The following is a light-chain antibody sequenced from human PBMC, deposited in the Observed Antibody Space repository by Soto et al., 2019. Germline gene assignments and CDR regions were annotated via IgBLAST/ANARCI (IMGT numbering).Light chain of an antibody. V-gene: IGKV1-39*01. CDR2: AAS. Sequence: DIQMTQSPSSLSASVGDRVTITCRASQSISSYLNWYQQKPGKAPKLLIYAASSLQSGVPSRFSGSGSGTDFTLTISSLQPEDFATYYCQPSYSTPPTFRQGTRLEIK. CDR1: QSISSY. CDR3: QPSYSTPPT. J-gene: IGKJ5*01.